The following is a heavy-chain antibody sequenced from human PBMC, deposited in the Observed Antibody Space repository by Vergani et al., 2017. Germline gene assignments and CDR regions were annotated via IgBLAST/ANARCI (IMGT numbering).Heavy chain of an antibody. D-gene: IGHD3-16*01. CDR2: IWYDGSNK. V-gene: IGHV3-33*01. CDR3: ARDRGVASPNYVYDY. Sequence: QVQLVESGGGVVQPGRSLRLSCAASGFTFSSYGMHWVRQAPGEGLEWVAVIWYDGSNKYYADSVKGRFTISRDNSKNTLYLQMNSLRAEDTTVYYCARDRGVASPNYVYDYWGQGTLVTVSS. CDR1: GFTFSSYG. J-gene: IGHJ4*02.